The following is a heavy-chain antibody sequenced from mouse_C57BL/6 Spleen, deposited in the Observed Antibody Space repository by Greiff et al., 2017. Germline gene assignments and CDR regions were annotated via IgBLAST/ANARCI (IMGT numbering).Heavy chain of an antibody. CDR2: IDPSDSYT. CDR3: AKMGDYGSNSNAMDY. CDR1: GYTFTSYW. V-gene: IGHV1-59*01. D-gene: IGHD1-1*01. Sequence: QVHVKQPGAELVRPGTSVKLSCKASGYTFTSYWMHWVKQRPGQGLEWIGVIDPSDSYTNYNQKFKGKATLTVDTSSSTAYMQLSSLTSSDSAVYYCAKMGDYGSNSNAMDYWGQGTSVTVSS. J-gene: IGHJ4*01.